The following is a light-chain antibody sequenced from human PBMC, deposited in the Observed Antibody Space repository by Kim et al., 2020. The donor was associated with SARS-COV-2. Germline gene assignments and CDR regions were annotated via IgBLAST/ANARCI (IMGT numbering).Light chain of an antibody. Sequence: APGERATLCCRASQSVSSNYLAWYRQKPGQAPRLLIHDTSTRATGITDRFSGSGSGTDFTLTISRLEPEDFSVYYCQQYASLPRTFGQGTKVDIK. CDR2: DTS. CDR3: QQYASLPRT. V-gene: IGKV3-20*01. J-gene: IGKJ1*01. CDR1: QSVSSNY.